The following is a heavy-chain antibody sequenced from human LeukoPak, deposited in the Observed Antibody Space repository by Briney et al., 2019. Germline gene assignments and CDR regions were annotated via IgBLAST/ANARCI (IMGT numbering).Heavy chain of an antibody. CDR2: ISSTGTYI. Sequence: KTGGSLRLSCATSGFTFSSSTFGSYTMNWVRQAPGKGLEWVSSISSTGTYIYYTDSVKGRFTISRDIANSLLYLQMNSLRADDTAVYYCARDLDYSTGFGYWGQGTLVTVSS. CDR1: GFTFSSSTFGSYT. D-gene: IGHD4-11*01. CDR3: ARDLDYSTGFGY. V-gene: IGHV3-21*01. J-gene: IGHJ4*02.